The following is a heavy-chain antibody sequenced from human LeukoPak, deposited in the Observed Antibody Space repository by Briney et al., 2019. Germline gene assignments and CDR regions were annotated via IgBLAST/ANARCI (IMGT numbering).Heavy chain of an antibody. D-gene: IGHD3-22*01. CDR1: GFTFSSYW. CDR3: ARGPVTMIVSGRAAFDI. J-gene: IGHJ3*02. V-gene: IGHV3-7*01. Sequence: GGSLRLSCAASGFTFSSYWMSWVRQAPGKGLEWVANIKQDGSEKYYVDSVKGRFTISRDNAKNSLYLQMNSLRAEDTAVYYCARGPVTMIVSGRAAFDIWGQGTMVTVSS. CDR2: IKQDGSEK.